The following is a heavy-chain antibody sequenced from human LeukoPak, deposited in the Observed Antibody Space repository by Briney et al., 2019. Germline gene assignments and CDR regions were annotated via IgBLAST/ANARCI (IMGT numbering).Heavy chain of an antibody. J-gene: IGHJ5*02. CDR2: IRWDGIET. Sequence: GGSLRLSCAASGFTFSSYWMSWVRQAPGKGLEWVANIRWDGIETYYVDSVKGRFAISRNNAKNSLYLQMNNLRDEDTAVYYCAKNHVTVPNGDWFGPWGQGTLVTVSS. D-gene: IGHD4-11*01. CDR3: AKNHVTVPNGDWFGP. CDR1: GFTFSSYW. V-gene: IGHV3-7*01.